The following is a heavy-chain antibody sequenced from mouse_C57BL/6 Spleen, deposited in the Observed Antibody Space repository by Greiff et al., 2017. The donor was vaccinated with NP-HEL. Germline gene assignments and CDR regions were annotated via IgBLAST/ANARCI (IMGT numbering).Heavy chain of an antibody. Sequence: DVQLQESGPGLVKPSQSLSLTCSVTGYSITSGYYWNWIRQFPGNKLEWMGYISYDGSNNYNPSLKNRISITRDTSKNQFFLKLNSVTTEDTATYYCAREGTIGAMDYWGQGTSVTVSS. CDR2: ISYDGSN. D-gene: IGHD2-14*01. CDR1: GYSITSGYY. CDR3: AREGTIGAMDY. V-gene: IGHV3-6*01. J-gene: IGHJ4*01.